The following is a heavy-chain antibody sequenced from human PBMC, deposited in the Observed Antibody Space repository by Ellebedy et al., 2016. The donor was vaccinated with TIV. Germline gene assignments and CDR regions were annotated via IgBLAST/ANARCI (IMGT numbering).Heavy chain of an antibody. CDR2: IIPILGIA. CDR1: GGTFSSYA. CDR3: ARDLLGINDY. Sequence: AASVKVSCKASGGTFSSYAISWVRQAPGQGLEWMGRIIPILGIANYAQKFQGRVTITADKSTSTVSMELSSLRSEDTAVYYCARDLLGINDYWGQGTLVTVSS. J-gene: IGHJ4*02. D-gene: IGHD7-27*01. V-gene: IGHV1-69*04.